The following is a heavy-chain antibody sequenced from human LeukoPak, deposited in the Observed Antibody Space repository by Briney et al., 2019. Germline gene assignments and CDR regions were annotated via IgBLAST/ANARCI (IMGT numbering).Heavy chain of an antibody. V-gene: IGHV3-23*01. D-gene: IGHD6-19*01. Sequence: GGSLRLSCIGSDFSFSSQAMSWVRQSPGKGLEWISGVDGRGSTTYYADSVKGRFTISRDNAKNPLYLQMNSLRDEDTAVYYCARGRQWRGFDYWGQGALVTVSS. CDR1: DFSFSSQA. J-gene: IGHJ4*02. CDR2: VDGRGSTT. CDR3: ARGRQWRGFDY.